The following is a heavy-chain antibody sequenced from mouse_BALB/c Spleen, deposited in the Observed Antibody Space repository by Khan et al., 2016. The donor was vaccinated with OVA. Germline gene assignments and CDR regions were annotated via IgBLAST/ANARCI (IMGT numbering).Heavy chain of an antibody. CDR3: TRFHGGY. CDR2: INTYTGET. CDR1: GYTFTNYV. J-gene: IGHJ2*01. V-gene: IGHV9-3-1*01. Sequence: QIQLVQSGPELKKPGETVKISCKASGYTFTNYVMNWVKQSPGKGLKWMGWINTYTGETTYADDFKGRFAFSLETSASTAYLQINSLKNEDTATYFCTRFHGGYWGQGTTLTVSS.